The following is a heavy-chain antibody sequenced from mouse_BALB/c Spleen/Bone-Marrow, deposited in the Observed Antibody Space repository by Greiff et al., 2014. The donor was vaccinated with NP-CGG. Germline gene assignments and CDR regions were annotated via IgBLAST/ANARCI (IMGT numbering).Heavy chain of an antibody. V-gene: IGHV3-2*02. CDR2: ISYSGST. J-gene: IGHJ3*01. CDR3: AKGTPYGNSFAC. D-gene: IGHD2-10*02. Sequence: VQLQQSGPGLVKPSQSLSLTCTVPGYSITSDYAWNWIRQFPGNKLEWMGYISYSGSTSYNPSLKSRISITRDTSKNQFFLQLNSVTTEDTATYYCAKGTPYGNSFACWGQGTLVTVSA. CDR1: GYSITSDYA.